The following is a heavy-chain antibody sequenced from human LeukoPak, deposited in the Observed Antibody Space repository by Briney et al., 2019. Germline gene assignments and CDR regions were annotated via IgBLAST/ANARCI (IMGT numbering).Heavy chain of an antibody. CDR1: GGTFSSYA. D-gene: IGHD2-15*01. J-gene: IGHJ6*04. Sequence: SVKVSCKASGGTFSSYAISWVRQAPGQGLEWMGGIIPIFGTANYAQKFQGRVTITADKSTSTAYMELSSLRSEDTAVYYCAKDSKPPYYYYGMDVWGKGTTVTVSS. CDR2: IIPIFGTA. CDR3: AKDSKPPYYYYGMDV. V-gene: IGHV1-69*06.